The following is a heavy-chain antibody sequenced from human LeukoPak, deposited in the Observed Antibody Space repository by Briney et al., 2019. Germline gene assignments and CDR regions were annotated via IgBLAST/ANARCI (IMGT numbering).Heavy chain of an antibody. CDR1: GYSFVGYG. Sequence: SVKVSCKASGYSFVGYGITWVRQAPGQGLEWMGRIIPILGIANYAQKFQGRVAITADKSTSTAYMELSSLRSEDTAVYYCARDSSGYCDYWGQGTLAAVSS. V-gene: IGHV1-69*04. CDR2: IIPILGIA. J-gene: IGHJ4*02. D-gene: IGHD3-22*01. CDR3: ARDSSGYCDY.